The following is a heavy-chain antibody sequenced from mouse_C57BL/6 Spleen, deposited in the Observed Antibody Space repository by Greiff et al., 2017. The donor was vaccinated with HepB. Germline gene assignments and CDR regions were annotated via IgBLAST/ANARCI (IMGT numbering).Heavy chain of an antibody. J-gene: IGHJ2*01. Sequence: EVQLQQSGPELVKPGASVKISCKASGYSFTGYYMNWVKQSPEKSLEWIGEINPSTGGTTYNQKFKAKATLTVDKSSSTAYMQLKSLTSEDSAVYYCARGGPLDYWGQGTTLTVSS. CDR3: ARGGPLDY. V-gene: IGHV1-42*01. CDR1: GYSFTGYY. CDR2: INPSTGGT.